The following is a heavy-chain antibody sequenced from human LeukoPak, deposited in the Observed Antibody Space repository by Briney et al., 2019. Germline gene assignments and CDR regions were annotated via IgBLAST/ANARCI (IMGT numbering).Heavy chain of an antibody. J-gene: IGHJ4*02. CDR1: GFTFSNAW. V-gene: IGHV3-15*01. Sequence: AGSLRLSCAASGFTFSNAWMSWVRQAPGKGLEWVGRIKSKTDGGTTDYAAPVKGRFTISRDDSKNTLYLQMNSLKTEDTAVYYCTTAVAGTQAFDYWGQGTLVTVSS. D-gene: IGHD6-19*01. CDR2: IKSKTDGGTT. CDR3: TTAVAGTQAFDY.